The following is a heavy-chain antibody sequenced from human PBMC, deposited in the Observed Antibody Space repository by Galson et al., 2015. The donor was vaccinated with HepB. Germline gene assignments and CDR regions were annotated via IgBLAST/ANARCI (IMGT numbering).Heavy chain of an antibody. D-gene: IGHD3-16*01. CDR1: EFPFSNYY. Sequence: SLRLSCAVSEFPFSNYYMSWLRQAPGMGLEWVANINQDGSETHYVDSVRGRFTVSRDNAKKSLFLQMNTLGAEDTAVYYCARDTYGWGTPFDYWGQGTLVTVSS. CDR2: INQDGSET. J-gene: IGHJ4*02. CDR3: ARDTYGWGTPFDY. V-gene: IGHV3-7*03.